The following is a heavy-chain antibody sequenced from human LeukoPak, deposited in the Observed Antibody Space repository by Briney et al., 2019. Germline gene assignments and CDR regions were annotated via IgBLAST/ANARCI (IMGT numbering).Heavy chain of an antibody. D-gene: IGHD2-2*01. V-gene: IGHV4-30-2*01. CDR2: IYHSGST. CDR1: GGSISSGGYY. Sequence: SETLSLTCTVSGGSISSGGYYWSWIRQPPGKGLEWIGYIYHSGSTYYNPSLKSRVTISVDRSKDQFSLKLSSVTAADTAVYYCARSSYCSSTSCYGPYYFDYWGQGTLVTVSS. CDR3: ARSSYCSSTSCYGPYYFDY. J-gene: IGHJ4*02.